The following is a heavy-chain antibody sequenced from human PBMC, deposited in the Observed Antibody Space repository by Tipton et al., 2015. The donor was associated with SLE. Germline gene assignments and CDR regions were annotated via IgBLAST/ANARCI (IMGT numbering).Heavy chain of an antibody. CDR2: IYYSGST. J-gene: IGHJ4*02. V-gene: IGHV4-59*01. CDR3: ARSGSYSQFDY. Sequence: GLVKPSETLSLTCTVSGGSISSYFWTWIRQPPGKGLEWIGYIYYSGSTNYNPSLKSRVTISVDTSKNQFSLKLSSVTAADTAVYYCARSGSYSQFDYWGQGTLVTVSS. CDR1: GGSISSYF. D-gene: IGHD1-26*01.